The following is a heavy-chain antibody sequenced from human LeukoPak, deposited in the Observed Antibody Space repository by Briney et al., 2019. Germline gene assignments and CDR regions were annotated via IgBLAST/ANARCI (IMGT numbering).Heavy chain of an antibody. D-gene: IGHD6-19*01. CDR3: VRDHSGWSLDP. CDR1: DGAIAGYS. Sequence: LSLTCTVSDGAIAGYSWSWIRQPPGKGLEWISYISDSGTTINYADSVKGRFTISRDNAKNSLYLQMSSLRAEDTAVYYCVRDHSGWSLDPWGQGTLVTVSS. V-gene: IGHV3-48*03. CDR2: ISDSGTTI. J-gene: IGHJ5*02.